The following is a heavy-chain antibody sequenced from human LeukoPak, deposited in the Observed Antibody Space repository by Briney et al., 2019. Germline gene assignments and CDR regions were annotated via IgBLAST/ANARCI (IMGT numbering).Heavy chain of an antibody. J-gene: IGHJ4*02. CDR2: ISVYNGQT. CDR3: ARDSGWELQHFYFDH. Sequence: GASVKVSCKASGYTFNSYGINWVRQAPGQGLEWMVWISVYNGQTNYAHKFQGRVTMTTDTSTRTVYMELRSLRSDDTAVYYCARDSGWELQHFYFDHWGKGTLVTVSA. CDR1: GYTFNSYG. D-gene: IGHD1-26*01. V-gene: IGHV1-18*01.